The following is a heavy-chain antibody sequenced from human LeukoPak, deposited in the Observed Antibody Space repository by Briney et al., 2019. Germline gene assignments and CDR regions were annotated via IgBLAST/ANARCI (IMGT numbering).Heavy chain of an antibody. CDR3: AKDGPYYYDSTGYYIHYYYGMDV. CDR1: GFTFSSYV. Sequence: GGSLRLSCAASGFTFSSYVMNWVRQAPGKGLEWVSGIRGSGDNTYYADSVMGRFTISRDNSKNTLYLQMNSLRAEDTAVYYCAKDGPYYYDSTGYYIHYYYGMDVWGQGTTVTVSS. J-gene: IGHJ6*02. D-gene: IGHD3-22*01. CDR2: IRGSGDNT. V-gene: IGHV3-23*01.